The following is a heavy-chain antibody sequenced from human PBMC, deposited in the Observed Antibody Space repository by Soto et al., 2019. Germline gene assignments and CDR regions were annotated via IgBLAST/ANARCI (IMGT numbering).Heavy chain of an antibody. CDR3: ARTYDCSGYDSPGAFYI. J-gene: IGHJ3*02. D-gene: IGHD3-22*01. Sequence: GEYLKISCKGSGDSFTSYWIGWVRQMPGKGLEWMGIIYPGDSDTRYSLSFQGQVTISADKSISTAYLQWSSLKASDTAMYYCARTYDCSGYDSPGAFYICCQGTMVTVS. CDR1: GDSFTSYW. CDR2: IYPGDSDT. V-gene: IGHV5-51*01.